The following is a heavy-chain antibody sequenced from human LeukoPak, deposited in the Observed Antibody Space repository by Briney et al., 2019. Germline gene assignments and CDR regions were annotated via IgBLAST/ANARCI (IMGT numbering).Heavy chain of an antibody. CDR3: ARERGIAAAGFDY. D-gene: IGHD6-13*01. CDR2: ISSSSSTI. Sequence: PGGSLRLSCAASGFTFSSYSMNWVRQAPGKGLEWVSYISSSSSTIYYADSVKGRFTISRDNAKNSLYLQMNSLRAEDTAVYYCARERGIAAAGFDYWGQGTLVTVSS. J-gene: IGHJ4*02. V-gene: IGHV3-48*01. CDR1: GFTFSSYS.